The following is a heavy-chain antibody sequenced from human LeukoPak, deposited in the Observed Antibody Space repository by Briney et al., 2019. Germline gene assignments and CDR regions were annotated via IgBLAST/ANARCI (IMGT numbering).Heavy chain of an antibody. CDR1: GFTFSSYA. V-gene: IGHV3-23*01. D-gene: IGHD6-19*01. Sequence: GGSLRLSCAASGFTFSSYAMYWVRQAPGKGLEWVSGIFGSGGSTHYADSVKGRFTISRDNSKNTVYLQLNSLRAEDTAVYYCAKTTTGYSSGRFPGWPVDYWGQGTLVTVSS. CDR2: IFGSGGST. J-gene: IGHJ4*02. CDR3: AKTTTGYSSGRFPGWPVDY.